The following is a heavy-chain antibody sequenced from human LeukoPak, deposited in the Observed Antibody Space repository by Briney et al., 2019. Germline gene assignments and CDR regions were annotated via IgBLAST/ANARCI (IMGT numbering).Heavy chain of an antibody. J-gene: IGHJ4*02. D-gene: IGHD3-10*01. CDR3: AKKTPFHFREGSGSYVD. V-gene: IGHV3-23*01. Sequence: PGGSLRLSCAASGFTFSSYGMSWVRQAPGKGLEWVSAISGSGGSTYYADSVKGRFTISRDNSKNTLYLQMNSLRAEDTAVYYCAKKTPFHFREGSGSYVDWGQGTLVTVSS. CDR2: ISGSGGST. CDR1: GFTFSSYG.